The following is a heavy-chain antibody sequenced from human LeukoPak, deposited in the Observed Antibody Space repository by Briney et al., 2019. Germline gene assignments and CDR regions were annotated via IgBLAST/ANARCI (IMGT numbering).Heavy chain of an antibody. D-gene: IGHD1-1*01. V-gene: IGHV3-53*01. CDR1: GFTVSRNY. CDR3: ARDSETETGWYYYGMDV. CDR2: IYSGGST. Sequence: PGGSLRLSCAASGFTVSRNYMNWVRQAPGKGLEWASVIYSGGSTYYADSVKGRFTITRDNSKNTVYLQMNSLRAEDTAVYYCARDSETETGWYYYGMDVWGQGTTVTVSS. J-gene: IGHJ6*02.